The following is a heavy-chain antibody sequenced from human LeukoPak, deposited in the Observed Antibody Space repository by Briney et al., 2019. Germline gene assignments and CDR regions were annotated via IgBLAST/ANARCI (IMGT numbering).Heavy chain of an antibody. D-gene: IGHD2-15*01. Sequence: GGSLRLSCAASGFTFSSYGMHWVRKAPGKGLEWVSYISSSSSTIYYADSVKGRFTISRDNAKNSLYLQMNSLRDEDTAVYYCARGLGVVGATSRVYWGQGTLVTVSS. CDR3: ARGLGVVGATSRVY. CDR1: GFTFSSYG. CDR2: ISSSSSTI. V-gene: IGHV3-48*02. J-gene: IGHJ4*02.